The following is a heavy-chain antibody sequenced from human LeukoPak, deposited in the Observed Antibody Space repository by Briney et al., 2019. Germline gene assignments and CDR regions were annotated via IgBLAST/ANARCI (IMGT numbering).Heavy chain of an antibody. CDR1: GFTFSNYA. CDR3: AKGVIPPVDY. CDR2: ISGSGGST. Sequence: PGGSLRLSCAASGFTFSNYAMSWVRQAPGKGLEWVSGISGSGGSTYYADSVKGRFTISRDNSKNTLYLQMNSLRAEDTAVYYCAKGVIPPVDYWGQGTLVTVSS. J-gene: IGHJ4*02. V-gene: IGHV3-23*01. D-gene: IGHD2-2*01.